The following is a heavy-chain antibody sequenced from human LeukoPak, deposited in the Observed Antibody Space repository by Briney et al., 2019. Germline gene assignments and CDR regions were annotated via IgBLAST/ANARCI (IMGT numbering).Heavy chain of an antibody. Sequence: PSETLSLTCTVSGGSISSYYWSWIRQPAGKGLEWIGRIYTSGSTNYNPSLKGRVTMSVDTSKNQFSLKLSSVTAADTAVYYCARARRHRLNYYYYMDVWGKGTTVTVSS. CDR1: GGSISSYY. CDR3: ARARRHRLNYYYYMDV. V-gene: IGHV4-4*07. CDR2: IYTSGST. J-gene: IGHJ6*03.